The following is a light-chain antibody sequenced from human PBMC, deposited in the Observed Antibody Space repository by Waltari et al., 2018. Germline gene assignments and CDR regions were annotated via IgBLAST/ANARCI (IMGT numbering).Light chain of an antibody. CDR1: QSVSTY. J-gene: IGKJ5*01. CDR2: NAS. V-gene: IGKV3-11*01. Sequence: EVVLTQSPPTLSLSPGERATLSCRASQSVSTYLAWYQHKPGQPPRLLIFNASYWATGVPTRFSGSGSGTDFTLTISSLEPEDFAVYYCQQRSSGPPVTFGQGTRVEI. CDR3: QQRSSGPPVT.